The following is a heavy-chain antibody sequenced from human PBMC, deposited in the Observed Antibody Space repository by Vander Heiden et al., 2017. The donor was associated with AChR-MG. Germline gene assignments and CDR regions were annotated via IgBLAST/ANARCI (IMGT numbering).Heavy chain of an antibody. CDR2: IRYDGSNK. V-gene: IGHV3-30*02. Sequence: QVQLVESGGGVVQPGGSLRLSCPASGFTFSSYGMHWVRQAPGKGLEWVAFIRYDGSNKYYADSVKGRFTISRDNSKNTLYLQMNSLRAEDTAVYYCAKAGELLFDYWGQGTLVTVSS. CDR1: GFTFSSYG. CDR3: AKAGELLFDY. J-gene: IGHJ4*02. D-gene: IGHD3-10*01.